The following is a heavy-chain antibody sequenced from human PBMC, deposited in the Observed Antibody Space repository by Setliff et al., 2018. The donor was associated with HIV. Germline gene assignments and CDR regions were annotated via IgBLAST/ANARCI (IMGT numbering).Heavy chain of an antibody. J-gene: IGHJ4*02. Sequence: SETLSLTCAVYGGSFTDFHWTFIRQSPGKGLEWIGEITHSGSTTYDPSLKSRITVSVDTSKNQFSLKLTSVTAADVGVYYCARGRKKTLAVSGTRYFNFWGQGTLVTVS. CDR1: GGSFTDFH. CDR2: ITHSGST. V-gene: IGHV4-34*01. CDR3: ARGRKKTLAVSGTRYFNF. D-gene: IGHD6-19*01.